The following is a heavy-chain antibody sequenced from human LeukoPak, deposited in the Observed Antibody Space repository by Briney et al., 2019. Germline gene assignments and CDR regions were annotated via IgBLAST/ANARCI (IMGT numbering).Heavy chain of an antibody. Sequence: GGSLRLSCASSGFTSSDYAMTWVRQAPGKGLEWVSSISGITGRTYYADSVKGRFTISRDNSKNTLYLQMNSPRAGDTAIYYCAKGGAYYDFCLGSWGQGTLVTVSS. V-gene: IGHV3-23*01. J-gene: IGHJ4*02. D-gene: IGHD3-3*01. CDR2: ISGITGRT. CDR3: AKGGAYYDFCLGS. CDR1: GFTSSDYA.